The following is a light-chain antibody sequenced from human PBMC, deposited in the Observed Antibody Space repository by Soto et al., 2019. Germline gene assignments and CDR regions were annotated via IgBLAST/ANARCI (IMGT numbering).Light chain of an antibody. J-gene: IGLJ2*01. CDR3: QTWGTGIHVV. Sequence: QAVVTQSPSASASLGASVKLTCTLSSGHSSYSIAWHQQQPEKGPRYLMKLNSDGSHSKGDGIPDRFSGSSSGAERYLTISSLQSEDEDDYYCQTWGTGIHVVFGGGTKLTVL. CDR2: LNSDGSH. V-gene: IGLV4-69*01. CDR1: SGHSSYS.